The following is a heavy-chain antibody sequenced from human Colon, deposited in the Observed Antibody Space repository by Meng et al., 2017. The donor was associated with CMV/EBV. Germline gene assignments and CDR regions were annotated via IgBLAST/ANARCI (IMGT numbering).Heavy chain of an antibody. J-gene: IGHJ4*02. CDR2: ISWDSSRQ. CDR3: ARDTTA. D-gene: IGHD6-25*01. V-gene: IGHV3-9*01. CDR1: GFKFDDYA. Sequence: SLKISCAASGFKFDDYAMNWVRQPPGKGLEWVSGISWDSSRQNYADSVTGRFTISRDNAKNSLYLQMNSVRPEDTALYFCARDTTAWGQGTLVTVSS.